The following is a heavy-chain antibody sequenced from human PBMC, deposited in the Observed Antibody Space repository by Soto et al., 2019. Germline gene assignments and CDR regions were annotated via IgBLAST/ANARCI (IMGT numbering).Heavy chain of an antibody. J-gene: IGHJ6*02. CDR2: IYYSGST. Sequence: SETLSLTCTVSGGSISSYYWSWIRQPPGKGLEWIGYIYYSGSTNYNPSLKSRVTISVDTSKNQFSLKLSSVTAADTDVYYCARVPYYYYGMDVWGQGTTVTAP. V-gene: IGHV4-59*01. CDR1: GGSISSYY. CDR3: ARVPYYYYGMDV.